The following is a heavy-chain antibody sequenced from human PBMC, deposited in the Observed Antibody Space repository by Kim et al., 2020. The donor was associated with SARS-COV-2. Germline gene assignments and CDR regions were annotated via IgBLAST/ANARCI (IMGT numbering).Heavy chain of an antibody. CDR1: GFTFSSYS. V-gene: IGHV3-21*01. CDR2: ISSSSSYI. Sequence: GGSLRLSCAASGFTFSSYSMNWVRQAPGKGLEWVSSISSSSSYIYYADSVKGRFTISRDNAKNSLYLQMNSLRAEDTAVYYCARVSRLWTSLYYYYGMDVWGQGTTVTVSS. CDR3: ARVSRLWTSLYYYYGMDV. D-gene: IGHD5-18*01. J-gene: IGHJ6*02.